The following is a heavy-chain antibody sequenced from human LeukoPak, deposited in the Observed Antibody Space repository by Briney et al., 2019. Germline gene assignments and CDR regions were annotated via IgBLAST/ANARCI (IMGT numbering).Heavy chain of an antibody. CDR3: ASARHGDYVWDF. J-gene: IGHJ4*02. V-gene: IGHV5-51*01. CDR1: GYSFTYW. D-gene: IGHD3-16*01. CDR2: IYSGDSHT. Sequence: GESLQISCKGSGYSFTYWIGWVRQMPGKGLEWMGIIYSGDSHTKYSPSFQGRVTISADKSISTAYLQWSSLEASDTAMYYCASARHGDYVWDFWGQGTLVTVSS.